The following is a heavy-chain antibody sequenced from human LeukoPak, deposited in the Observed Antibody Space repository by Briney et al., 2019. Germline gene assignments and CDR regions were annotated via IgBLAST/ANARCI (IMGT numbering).Heavy chain of an antibody. J-gene: IGHJ4*02. CDR1: GFTFSSYS. CDR3: ARDRGVYCSSTSCPFDY. CDR2: ISSSSSYI. V-gene: IGHV3-21*01. Sequence: GGSLRLSCAASGFTFSSYSMNWVPQAPGKGLEWVSSISSSSSYIYCADSVKGRFTISRDNAKNSLYLQMNSLRAEDTAVYYCARDRGVYCSSTSCPFDYWGQGTLVTVSS. D-gene: IGHD2-2*01.